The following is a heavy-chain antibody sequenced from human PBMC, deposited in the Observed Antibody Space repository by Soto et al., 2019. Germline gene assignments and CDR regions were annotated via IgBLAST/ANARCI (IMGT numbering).Heavy chain of an antibody. CDR1: GFTFSSYG. D-gene: IGHD3-22*01. CDR2: IWYDGSNK. Sequence: SGGSLRLSCAASGFTFSSYGMHWVRQAPGKGLEWVAVIWYDGSNKYYADSVKGRFTISRDSSKNTLYLQMNSLRAEDTAVYYCARDKPPRISYYDSSGTFDYWGQGTLVTVSS. CDR3: ARDKPPRISYYDSSGTFDY. J-gene: IGHJ4*02. V-gene: IGHV3-33*01.